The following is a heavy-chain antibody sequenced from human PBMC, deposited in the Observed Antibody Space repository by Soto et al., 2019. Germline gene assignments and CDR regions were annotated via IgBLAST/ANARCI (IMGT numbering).Heavy chain of an antibody. Sequence: EVQLLESGGGLVQPGGSLRLSCAASGFTFSSYAMSWVRQAPGKGLEWVSAISGSGGSTYYADSVKGRFTISRDNSKNTLYLQMNSLRAEDTAVYYCAISYYYDSSCYSGTFDYWGQGTLVTVSS. V-gene: IGHV3-23*01. J-gene: IGHJ4*02. CDR3: AISYYYDSSCYSGTFDY. D-gene: IGHD3-22*01. CDR1: GFTFSSYA. CDR2: ISGSGGST.